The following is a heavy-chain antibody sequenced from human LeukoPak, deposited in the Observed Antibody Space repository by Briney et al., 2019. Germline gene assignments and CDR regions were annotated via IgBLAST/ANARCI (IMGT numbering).Heavy chain of an antibody. V-gene: IGHV3-53*01. Sequence: PGGSLRLSCAASGLTVTSNYMNWVRQAPGQGLEWVSVINSGGSTHYADSVKGRFTISRDNSKNTLYLQMNSLRAEDTAVYYCARDLYYYGSGSDNFLYYWGQGTLVTVFS. D-gene: IGHD3-10*01. J-gene: IGHJ4*02. CDR3: ARDLYYYGSGSDNFLYY. CDR1: GLTVTSNY. CDR2: INSGGST.